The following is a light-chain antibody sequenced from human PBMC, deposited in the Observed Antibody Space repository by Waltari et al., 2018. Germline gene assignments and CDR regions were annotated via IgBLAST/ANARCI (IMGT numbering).Light chain of an antibody. Sequence: EFVWPQSPGTLSLSPGERATPSCRASQSVSSLAWYQHKPGQAPRLLIYGAFSRATGLPDRFGGSGSGTDFILTISRVEPEDFAIYYCQQYGTSPLSFGGGTKVEMK. CDR2: GAF. V-gene: IGKV3-20*01. CDR1: QSVSS. CDR3: QQYGTSPLS. J-gene: IGKJ4*01.